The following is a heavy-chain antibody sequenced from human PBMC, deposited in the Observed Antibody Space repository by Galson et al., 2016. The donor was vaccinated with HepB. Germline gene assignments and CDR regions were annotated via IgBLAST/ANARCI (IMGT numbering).Heavy chain of an antibody. CDR1: GESLSGSH. D-gene: IGHD2-15*01. CDR3: ARLRTLGPRTAEGWFYYGLDV. J-gene: IGHJ6*02. V-gene: IGHV4-34*01. Sequence: SETLTLTCTVSGESLSGSHWTWVRQPPRRGLEWIGEINHSGSTNYNPSLKSRVTISVDTSTSQFSLDLASVTAADTAVYFCARLRTLGPRTAEGWFYYGLDVWGRGTTVTVSS. CDR2: INHSGST.